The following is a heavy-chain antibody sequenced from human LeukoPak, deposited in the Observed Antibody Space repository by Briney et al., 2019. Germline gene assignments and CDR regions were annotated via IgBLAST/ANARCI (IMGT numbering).Heavy chain of an antibody. J-gene: IGHJ3*02. CDR1: GYSFTSYW. CDR2: IYPGDSDT. Sequence: GESLKISRNGSGYSFTSYWIGWVRQLPGKGLEWMGIIYPGDSDTRYSPSFQGQVTISADKSNSTAYLQWSSLTASDTAMYYCARLGQDTAMASAFDIWGQGTMVTVSS. V-gene: IGHV5-51*01. CDR3: ARLGQDTAMASAFDI. D-gene: IGHD5-18*01.